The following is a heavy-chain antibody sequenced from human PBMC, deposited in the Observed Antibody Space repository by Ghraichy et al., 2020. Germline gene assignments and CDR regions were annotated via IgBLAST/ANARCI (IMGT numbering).Heavy chain of an antibody. Sequence: SETLSPTCAVSGDSISSSSYYWGWIRQPPGKGLEWIGSIFYTGSTYYTPSLKSRLTISLDTSRSQFSLRLTSVTAADSAVYYCASLHKKGPPTVWGQGTLVTVSS. CDR1: GDSISSSSYY. CDR2: IFYTGST. V-gene: IGHV4-39*01. J-gene: IGHJ4*02. D-gene: IGHD1-26*01. CDR3: ASLHKKGPPTV.